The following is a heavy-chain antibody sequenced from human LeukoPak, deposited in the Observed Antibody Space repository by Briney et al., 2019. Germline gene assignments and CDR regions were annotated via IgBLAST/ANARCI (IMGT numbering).Heavy chain of an antibody. V-gene: IGHV4-59*01. J-gene: IGHJ4*02. CDR1: GASLSSDY. CDR2: ISYSGSI. Sequence: SETLSLTCIVSGASLSSDYWTWIRQPPGKGLEWLGYISYSGSINYNPSLKSRLTISRDTSKNQFSLMLSSVTAADTAVYYCARERHGHPFDSWGQGTLVTVSS. CDR3: ARERHGHPFDS.